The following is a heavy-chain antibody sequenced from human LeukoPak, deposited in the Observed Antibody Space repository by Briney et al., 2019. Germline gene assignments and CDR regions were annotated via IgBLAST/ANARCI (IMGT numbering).Heavy chain of an antibody. CDR1: GCSISISNYY. J-gene: IGHJ4*02. CDR2: FYYSGST. CDR3: ARKQWVMYYFDS. D-gene: IGHD6-19*01. Sequence: VPPSETLSLTCTVSGCSISISNYYWGWLRQPPGKGLEWIGSFYYSGSTYYNPSLKSRVTISVDTSKSQFSLKLSSVTAADTAVYYCARKQWVMYYFDSWGQRTLVTVSS. V-gene: IGHV4-39*01.